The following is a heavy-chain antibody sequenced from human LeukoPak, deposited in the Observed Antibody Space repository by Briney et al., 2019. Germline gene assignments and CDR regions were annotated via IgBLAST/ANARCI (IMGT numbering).Heavy chain of an antibody. CDR3: ARARPLDY. V-gene: IGHV3-7*01. CDR1: GFSFSNAW. Sequence: PGGSLRLSCTASGFSFSNAWMSWVRQAPGKGLEWVANIDQDGGEKYYVDSVKGRFTISRDNAKNSLYLQMNSLRAEDTAVYYCARARPLDYWGQGTLVTVSS. CDR2: IDQDGGEK. J-gene: IGHJ4*02.